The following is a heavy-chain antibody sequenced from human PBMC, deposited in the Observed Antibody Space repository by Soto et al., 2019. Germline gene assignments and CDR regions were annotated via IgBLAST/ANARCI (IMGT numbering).Heavy chain of an antibody. D-gene: IGHD1-26*01. J-gene: IGHJ4*02. Sequence: PSETLSLTCTVSGGSISSGGYYWSWIRQHPGKGLEWIGYIYYSGSTYYNPSLKSRVTISVDTSKNQFSLKLSSVTAADTAVYYCARGNRISGSPAFDYWGQGTLVTVSS. CDR1: GGSISSGGYY. V-gene: IGHV4-31*03. CDR3: ARGNRISGSPAFDY. CDR2: IYYSGST.